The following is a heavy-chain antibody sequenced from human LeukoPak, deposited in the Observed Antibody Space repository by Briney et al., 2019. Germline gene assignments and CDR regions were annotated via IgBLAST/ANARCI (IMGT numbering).Heavy chain of an antibody. V-gene: IGHV3-23*01. J-gene: IGHJ4*02. D-gene: IGHD3-22*01. CDR3: AKDLPSYYYDSSGYYRY. CDR2: ISGSGGST. CDR1: GFTFSSYA. Sequence: GGSLRLSCAASGFTFSSYAMSWVRQAPGKGLEWVSAISGSGGSTYYADSVKGRLTISRDNSKNTLYLQMNSLRAEDTAVYYCAKDLPSYYYDSSGYYRYWGQGTLVTVSS.